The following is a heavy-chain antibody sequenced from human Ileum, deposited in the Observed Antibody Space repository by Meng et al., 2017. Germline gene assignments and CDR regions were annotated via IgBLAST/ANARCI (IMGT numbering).Heavy chain of an antibody. D-gene: IGHD2-2*01. V-gene: IGHV3-74*01. CDR2: INSDGSNT. CDR3: ARDCCSTSYGMDV. Sequence: GESLKISCAASGFTFSSYWMHWVRQTPGKGLVWVSRINSDGSNTTYADSVKGRFTISRDNAKNTQYLQMNSLRAEDTAVYYCARDCCSTSYGMDVWGQGTTVTVSS. J-gene: IGHJ6*02. CDR1: GFTFSSYW.